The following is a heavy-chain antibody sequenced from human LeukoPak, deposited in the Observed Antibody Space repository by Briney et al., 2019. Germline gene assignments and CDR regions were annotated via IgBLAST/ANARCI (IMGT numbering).Heavy chain of an antibody. CDR2: IYYSGST. J-gene: IGHJ3*02. Sequence: SETLSLTCTVSGGSISSSSYYWGWIRQPPGKGLEWIGSIYYSGSTYYNPSLKSRVTISVDTSKNQFSLKLSSVTAADTAVYYCARDRGEPVLRYFDWLTGAFDIWGQGTMVTVSS. CDR1: GGSISSSSYY. V-gene: IGHV4-39*02. CDR3: ARDRGEPVLRYFDWLTGAFDI. D-gene: IGHD3-9*01.